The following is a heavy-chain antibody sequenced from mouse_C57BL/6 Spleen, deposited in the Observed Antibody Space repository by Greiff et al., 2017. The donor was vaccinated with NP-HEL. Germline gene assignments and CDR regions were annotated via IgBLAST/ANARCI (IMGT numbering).Heavy chain of an antibody. CDR2: IYPGDGDT. CDR1: GYAFSSYW. V-gene: IGHV1-80*01. Sequence: QVQLKESGAELVKPGASVKISCKASGYAFSSYWMNWVKQRPGKGLEWIGQIYPGDGDTNYNGKFKGKATLTADKSSSTAYMQLSSLISEDSAVYFCAREHCDYGSSYGYFDVWGTGTTVTVSS. J-gene: IGHJ1*03. CDR3: AREHCDYGSSYGYFDV. D-gene: IGHD1-1*01.